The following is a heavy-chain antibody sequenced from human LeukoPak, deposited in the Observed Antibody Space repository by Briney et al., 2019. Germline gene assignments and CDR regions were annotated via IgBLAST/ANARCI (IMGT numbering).Heavy chain of an antibody. Sequence: GGSLRLSCAASGFTSSIYWMGWVRQAPGKGLEWVANINKDGSEKYYVDSVKGRFTISRDNAKKSLYLQMSRLRVEDTAVYYCARSRLGSGWCYDFWGQGTLVTVSS. V-gene: IGHV3-7*01. D-gene: IGHD6-13*01. CDR3: ARSRLGSGWCYDF. CDR1: GFTSSIYW. CDR2: INKDGSEK. J-gene: IGHJ4*02.